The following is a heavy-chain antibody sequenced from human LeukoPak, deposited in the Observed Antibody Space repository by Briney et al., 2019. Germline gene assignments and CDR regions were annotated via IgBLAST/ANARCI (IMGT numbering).Heavy chain of an antibody. CDR3: ARDEAGDLGAFDI. V-gene: IGHV3-21*01. CDR1: GFTFSICN. J-gene: IGHJ3*02. Sequence: PGGSLRLSCAACGFTFSICNMNWVRQAPGKGLEGVSWLSSSSTYIYYADSVKGRFTIARDSDKNSLPLQMNSLRAEDTAVYYCARDEAGDLGAFDIWGQGTMVTVSS. CDR2: LSSSSTYI. D-gene: IGHD3-16*01.